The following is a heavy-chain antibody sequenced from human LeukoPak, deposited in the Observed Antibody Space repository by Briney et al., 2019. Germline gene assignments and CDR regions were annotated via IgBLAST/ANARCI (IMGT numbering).Heavy chain of an antibody. J-gene: IGHJ4*02. Sequence: GGSLSLSCAASGFTFSSYSRNWVRQAPGKGLEWVSYISSSSSTIYYADSVKGRFTISRDNAKNSLYLQMNSLRAEDTAVYYCARVRFSDYWGQGTLVTVSS. CDR1: GFTFSSYS. V-gene: IGHV3-48*01. CDR3: ARVRFSDY. CDR2: ISSSSSTI. D-gene: IGHD3-3*01.